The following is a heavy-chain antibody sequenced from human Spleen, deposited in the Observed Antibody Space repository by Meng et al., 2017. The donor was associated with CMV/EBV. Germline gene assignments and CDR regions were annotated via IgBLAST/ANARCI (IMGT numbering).Heavy chain of an antibody. CDR3: ARSVGASPWLYFDY. CDR2: IYYSGST. Sequence: SGGSISSGGYYWSWIRQRPGKGLEWIRYIYYSGSTYYNPSLKSRVTISVDTSKNQFSLKLSSVTAADTAVYYCARSVGASPWLYFDYWGQGTLVTVFS. V-gene: IGHV4-31*02. J-gene: IGHJ4*02. D-gene: IGHD1-26*01. CDR1: GGSISSGGYY.